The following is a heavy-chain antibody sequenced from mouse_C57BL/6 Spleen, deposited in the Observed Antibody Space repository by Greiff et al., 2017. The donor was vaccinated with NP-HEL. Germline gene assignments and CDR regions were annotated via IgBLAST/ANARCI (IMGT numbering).Heavy chain of an antibody. J-gene: IGHJ4*01. Sequence: EVKLVESGGGLVQPGGSLSLSCAASGFTFTDYYMSWVRQPPGKALEWLGFIRNKANGYTTEYSASVKGRFTISRDNSQSILYLQMNALRAEDSATYYCATIYYDYDVYAMDYWGHGTSVTVSS. CDR1: GFTFTDYY. CDR3: ATIYYDYDVYAMDY. D-gene: IGHD2-4*01. CDR2: IRNKANGYTT. V-gene: IGHV7-3*01.